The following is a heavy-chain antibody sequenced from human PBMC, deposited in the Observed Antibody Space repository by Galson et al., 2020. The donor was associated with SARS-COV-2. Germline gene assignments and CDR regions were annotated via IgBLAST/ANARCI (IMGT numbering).Heavy chain of an antibody. J-gene: IGHJ6*02. V-gene: IGHV3-30*18. CDR1: GFNFSIYG. D-gene: IGHD1-26*01. CDR2: TSYDANNK. Sequence: TGRSLRLSCAASGFNFSIYGMHWVRQAPGKGLEWVALTSYDANNKYYADSVKGRFTISRDNSKNTLYLQMNSQRAEDTALYYCAKFGGRHSGSPKIGGMDAWGQGTTVTVSS. CDR3: AKFGGRHSGSPKIGGMDA.